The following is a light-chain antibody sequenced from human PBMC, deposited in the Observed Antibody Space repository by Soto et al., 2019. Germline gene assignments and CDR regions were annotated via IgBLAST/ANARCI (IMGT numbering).Light chain of an antibody. V-gene: IGKV1-17*01. CDR2: AAS. CDR1: QGIRND. Sequence: DIQMTQFPSSLSASVGDRVTITCRASQGIRNDLAWYQQKQGKAPKRLIYAASSLQSGVPSRFSRRGSETEFTLAISSLQPEDFTTSYYLQPSTYPLTFGQGTKVEIK. CDR3: LQPSTYPLT. J-gene: IGKJ1*01.